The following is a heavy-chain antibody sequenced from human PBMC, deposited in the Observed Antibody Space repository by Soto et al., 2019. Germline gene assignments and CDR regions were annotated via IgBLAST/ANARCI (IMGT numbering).Heavy chain of an antibody. V-gene: IGHV1-69*01. Sequence: QVQLVQSGAEVKKPGSSVKVSCKASGGTFSSYAISWVRQAPGQGLEWMGGIIPIFGTANYAQKFQGRVTITADESTSTAYMELSSLRSEDTAVYYCARPVNIVVVPAAISPRRLNYYYYGMDVWGQGTTVTVSS. CDR2: IIPIFGTA. D-gene: IGHD2-2*02. CDR3: ARPVNIVVVPAAISPRRLNYYYYGMDV. CDR1: GGTFSSYA. J-gene: IGHJ6*02.